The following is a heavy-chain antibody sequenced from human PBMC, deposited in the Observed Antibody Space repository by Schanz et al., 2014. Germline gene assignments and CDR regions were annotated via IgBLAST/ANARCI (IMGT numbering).Heavy chain of an antibody. J-gene: IGHJ4*02. V-gene: IGHV1-2*02. Sequence: QVQLVQSGAEVKKPGASVKVSCKASGYTFIDYYMHWVRQAPGQGLEWVGWIDPNGGTTNLAQMFQGRVTMTRHTHISTAYMELSGLTSDDTAGYFCARDTDGKNSGDCDYWGQGTLVTVSS. CDR2: IDPNGGTT. CDR1: GYTFIDYY. CDR3: ARDTDGKNSGDCDY. D-gene: IGHD2-21*02.